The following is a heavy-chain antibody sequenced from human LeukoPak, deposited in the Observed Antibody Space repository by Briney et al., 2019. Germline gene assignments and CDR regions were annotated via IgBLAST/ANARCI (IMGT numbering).Heavy chain of an antibody. CDR1: GGSISSYY. CDR2: IYYSGST. CDR3: ARHGGGGYSYGFFDY. J-gene: IGHJ4*02. V-gene: IGHV4-59*08. Sequence: SETLSLTCTVSGGSISSYYWSWIRQPPGKGLEWLGYIYYSGSTNYNPSLKSRVTISVDTSKNQFSLKLSSVTAADTAVYYCARHGGGGYSYGFFDYWGQGTLVTVSS. D-gene: IGHD5-18*01.